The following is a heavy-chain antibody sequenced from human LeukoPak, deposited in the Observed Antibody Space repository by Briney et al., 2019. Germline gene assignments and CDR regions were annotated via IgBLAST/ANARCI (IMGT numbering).Heavy chain of an antibody. D-gene: IGHD2-8*01. CDR2: IYTSGST. CDR3: ARELYGFDP. J-gene: IGHJ5*02. Sequence: SETLSLTCAVYGGSFSGYYWSWIRQPAGKGLEWIGHIYTSGSTNYNPSLKSRVTMSVDTSKNQFSLKLRSVTAADTAVYYCARELYGFDPWGQGTLVTVSS. V-gene: IGHV4-4*07. CDR1: GGSFSGYY.